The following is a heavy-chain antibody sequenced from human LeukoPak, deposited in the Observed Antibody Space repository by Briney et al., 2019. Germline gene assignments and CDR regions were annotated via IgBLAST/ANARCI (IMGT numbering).Heavy chain of an antibody. CDR3: ARVRGGVIPDAFDI. J-gene: IGHJ3*02. D-gene: IGHD3-3*01. V-gene: IGHV3-33*01. CDR1: GFGLSNYC. Sequence: GRSQRLSRAASGFGLSNYCMHWVRQAPPKGLEWVGVMWYDGSNKGYADHVRRRLTIFRDNSKTTPYLQMSSLRAEDTAVYYCARVRGGVIPDAFDIWGQGTRVTVSS. CDR2: MWYDGSNK.